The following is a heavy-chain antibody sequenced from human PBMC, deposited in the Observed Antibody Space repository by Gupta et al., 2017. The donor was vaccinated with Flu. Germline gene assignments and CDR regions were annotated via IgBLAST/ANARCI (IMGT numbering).Heavy chain of an antibody. Sequence: EEQPVESGGGLVQPGGSLRLSCAVHGFTLRYYWMEWIRRAPGKGLEWVANIAADGSVKNYADSVKGRFTISRDDAKDSLYLQMNSLRVEDTALYYCARNRGWQQFDFWGQGALVTVS. D-gene: IGHD5-24*01. CDR1: GFTLRYYW. J-gene: IGHJ5*01. V-gene: IGHV3-7*01. CDR2: IAADGSVK. CDR3: ARNRGWQQFDF.